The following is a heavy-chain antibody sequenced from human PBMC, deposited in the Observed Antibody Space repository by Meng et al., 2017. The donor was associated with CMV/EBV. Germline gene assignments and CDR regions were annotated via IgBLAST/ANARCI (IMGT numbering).Heavy chain of an antibody. Sequence: ASVKVSCKASGYTFTGYYMHWVRQAPGQGLEWMGWINPNSGGTNYAQKFQGRVTMTRDTSISTAYMELSRLRSDDTAVHYCARVDCSSTSCYLRFDPWGQGTLVTVSS. CDR3: ARVDCSSTSCYLRFDP. CDR1: GYTFTGYY. V-gene: IGHV1-2*02. CDR2: INPNSGGT. J-gene: IGHJ5*02. D-gene: IGHD2-2*01.